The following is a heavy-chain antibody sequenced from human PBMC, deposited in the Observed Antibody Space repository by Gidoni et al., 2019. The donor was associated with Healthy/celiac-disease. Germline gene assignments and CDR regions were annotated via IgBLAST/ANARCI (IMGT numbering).Heavy chain of an antibody. CDR2: VYYSGST. V-gene: IGHV4-30-4*01. CDR1: GGSIRIGDYY. Sequence: QVQLQESGPGLVKPSPTLSLTCTVSGGSIRIGDYYWRWIRQPPGKGLEWIGYVYYSGSTYYNTSLKRRVTISVDTSKNQCSLKLSSVTAADTAVYYCARGLRDRSHYLIRDWGQGTLVTVSS. J-gene: IGHJ4*02. D-gene: IGHD1-26*01. CDR3: ARGLRDRSHYLIRD.